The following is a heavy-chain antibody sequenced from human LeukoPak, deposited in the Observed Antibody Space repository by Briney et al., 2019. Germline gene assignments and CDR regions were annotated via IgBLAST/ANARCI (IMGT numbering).Heavy chain of an antibody. CDR1: GYTFSNYC. CDR2: LNPTYDIP. J-gene: IGHJ3*02. V-gene: IGHV1-46*01. CDR3: ARIRDGYNDAYDI. D-gene: IGHD5-24*01. Sequence: ASVKVSCKASGYTFSNYCMHWVRQAPGQGLEWMGILNPTYDIPIYAQTFEGRVTMTRDMSTSTVYMGLSSLRSEDTAVYYCARIRDGYNDAYDIWGQGTMVTVSS.